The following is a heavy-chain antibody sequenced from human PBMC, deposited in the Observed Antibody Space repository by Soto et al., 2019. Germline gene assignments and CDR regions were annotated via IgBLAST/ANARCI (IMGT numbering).Heavy chain of an antibody. CDR2: AHYSGTT. D-gene: IGHD3-16*01. J-gene: IGHJ3*01. CDR1: GGSVSSYY. V-gene: IGHV4-59*02. CDR3: ATGYARSTSAAFDF. Sequence: QVQLQGSGPGLVKPSETLSLTCTVFGGSVSSYYWTWIRHPPGKGLEWIGYAHYSGTTNYSPSLRGRAVMSVDTSKNLFSLKLTSVAAADAAVYYCATGYARSTSAAFDFWDRGTVVTVSS.